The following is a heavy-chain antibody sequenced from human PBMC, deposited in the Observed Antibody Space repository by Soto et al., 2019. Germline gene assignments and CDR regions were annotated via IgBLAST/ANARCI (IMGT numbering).Heavy chain of an antibody. D-gene: IGHD5-18*01. Sequence: GGSLRLSCAASGFTFSSYAMHWVRQAPGKGLEWVAVISYDGSSKYYADSVKGRFTISRDNSKNTLYLQMNSLRAEDTAVYSCARENVDTVMDAFDIWGQGTMVTVSS. CDR3: ARENVDTVMDAFDI. V-gene: IGHV3-30*04. CDR2: ISYDGSSK. CDR1: GFTFSSYA. J-gene: IGHJ3*02.